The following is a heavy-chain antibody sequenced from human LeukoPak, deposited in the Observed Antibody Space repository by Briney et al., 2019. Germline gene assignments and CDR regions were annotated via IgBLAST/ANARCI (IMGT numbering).Heavy chain of an antibody. V-gene: IGHV4-39*07. CDR3: ARGGLRYFDWLTS. D-gene: IGHD3-9*01. Sequence: SETLSLTCTVSGGSISSSSYYWGWIRQPPGKGLEWIGSIYYSGSTYYNPSLKSRVTISVDTSKNQFSLKLSSVTAADTAVYYCARGGLRYFDWLTSWGQGTLVTVSS. CDR2: IYYSGST. CDR1: GGSISSSSYY. J-gene: IGHJ4*02.